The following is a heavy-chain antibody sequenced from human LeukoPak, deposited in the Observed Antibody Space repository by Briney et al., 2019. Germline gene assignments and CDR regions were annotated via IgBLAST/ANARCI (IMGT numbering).Heavy chain of an antibody. J-gene: IGHJ1*01. CDR1: GGTFSSYA. CDR3: AREGEYTFQH. V-gene: IGHV1-69*04. Sequence: SVKVSCKASGGTFSSYAISWVRQAPGQGLEWMGRIIPIFGIANYAQKFQGRVTITADKSTSTAYMELSSLRSEDTAVYYCAREGEYTFQHWGQGTLVAVSS. D-gene: IGHD2/OR15-2a*01. CDR2: IIPIFGIA.